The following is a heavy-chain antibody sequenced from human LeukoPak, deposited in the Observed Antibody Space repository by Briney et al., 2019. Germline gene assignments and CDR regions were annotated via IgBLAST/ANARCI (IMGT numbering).Heavy chain of an antibody. D-gene: IGHD2-15*01. Sequence: GGSLRLSCAASGFTFGSYVMSWVRQAPGKGPEWVSAISGDGGTYYADSVKGRFTISRDNSKNTLYLQMNSLRAEDTAVYYCAPTPVSSSFYFDYWGQGTLVTVSS. V-gene: IGHV3-23*01. CDR2: ISGDGGT. J-gene: IGHJ4*02. CDR1: GFTFGSYV. CDR3: APTPVSSSFYFDY.